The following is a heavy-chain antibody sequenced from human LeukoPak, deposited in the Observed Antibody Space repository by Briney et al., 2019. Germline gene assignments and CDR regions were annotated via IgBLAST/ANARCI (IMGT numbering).Heavy chain of an antibody. CDR1: GGSFSNYY. V-gene: IGHV4-59*08. D-gene: IGHD1-26*01. CDR2: IYYSGIT. Sequence: SETLSLTCTVSGGSFSNYYWSWIRQPPGKGLEWIGYIYYSGITNYNASLKSRVTISIDTSKNQFSLKLNSVTAADTAVYYCARHGISGSCNSNLDYRGQGTLVTVSS. CDR3: ARHGISGSCNSNLDY. J-gene: IGHJ4*02.